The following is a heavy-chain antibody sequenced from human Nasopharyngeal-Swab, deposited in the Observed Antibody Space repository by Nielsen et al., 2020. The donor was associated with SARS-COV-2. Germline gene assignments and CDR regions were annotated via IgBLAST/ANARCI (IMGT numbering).Heavy chain of an antibody. D-gene: IGHD4-17*01. V-gene: IGHV1-69*13. J-gene: IGHJ4*02. CDR3: ARVYGDPSTFDY. CDR2: IIPIFGTA. Sequence: SVKVSCKVSGYTLTELSMHWVRQAPGQGLEWMGGIIPIFGTANYAQKFQGRVTITADESTSTAYMELSSLRSEDTAVYYCARVYGDPSTFDYWGQGTLVTVSS. CDR1: GYTLTELS.